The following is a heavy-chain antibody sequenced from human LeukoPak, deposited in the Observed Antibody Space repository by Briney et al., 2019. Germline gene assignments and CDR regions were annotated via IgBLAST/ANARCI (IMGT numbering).Heavy chain of an antibody. V-gene: IGHV3-53*01. D-gene: IGHD4-23*01. CDR1: GFTVSSNY. CDR2: IYSGGST. J-gene: IGHJ6*03. CDR3: ARVRELPYYYYMDV. Sequence: GGSLRLSCAASGFTVSSNYMSWVRQAPGKGQEWVSVIYSGGSTYYADSVKGRFTISRDNSKNTLYLQMNSLRAEDTAVYYCARVRELPYYYYMDVWGKGTTVTVSS.